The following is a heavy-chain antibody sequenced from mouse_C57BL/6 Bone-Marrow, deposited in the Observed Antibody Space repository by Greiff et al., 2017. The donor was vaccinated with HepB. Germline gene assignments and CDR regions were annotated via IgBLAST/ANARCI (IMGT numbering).Heavy chain of an antibody. D-gene: IGHD1-1*01. J-gene: IGHJ2*01. CDR3: TSLYYGSSYPDY. V-gene: IGHV14-4*01. CDR1: GFNIKDDY. CDR2: IDPENGDT. Sequence: EVQLQQSGAELVRPGASVKLSCTASGFNIKDDYMHWVKQRPEQGLEWIGWIDPENGDTEYASKFQGKATITADTSSNTAYLQLSSLTSEDTAVYYCTSLYYGSSYPDYWGQGTTLTVSS.